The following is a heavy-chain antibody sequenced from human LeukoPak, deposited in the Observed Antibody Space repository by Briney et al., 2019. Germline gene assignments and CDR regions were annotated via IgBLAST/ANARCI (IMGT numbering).Heavy chain of an antibody. J-gene: IGHJ5*02. CDR2: INHSGST. CDR3: ARGGDYVWGSYHPNWFDP. V-gene: IGHV4-34*01. Sequence: SETLSLTCAVYGGSFSGYYWSWIRQPPGKGLEWIGEINHSGSTNYNPSLKSRVTISVDTSKNQFSLKLSSVTAADTAVYYCARGGDYVWGSYHPNWFDPWGQGTLVTVSS. D-gene: IGHD3-16*02. CDR1: GGSFSGYY.